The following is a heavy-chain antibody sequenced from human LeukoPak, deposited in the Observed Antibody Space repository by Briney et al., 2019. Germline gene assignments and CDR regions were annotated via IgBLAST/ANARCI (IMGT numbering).Heavy chain of an antibody. CDR1: GFTFSSYA. D-gene: IGHD4-17*01. CDR3: ARDLRSVPTYYYGMDV. J-gene: IGHJ6*02. CDR2: ISYDGSNK. Sequence: PGRSLRLSCAASGFTFSSYAMHWVRQAPGKGLEWVAVISYDGSNKYYADPVKDRFTISRDNSKNTLYLQMNSLRAEDTAVYYCARDLRSVPTYYYGMDVWGQGTTVTVSS. V-gene: IGHV3-30-3*01.